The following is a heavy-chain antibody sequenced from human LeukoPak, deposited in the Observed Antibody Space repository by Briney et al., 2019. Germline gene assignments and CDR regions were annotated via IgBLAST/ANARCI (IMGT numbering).Heavy chain of an antibody. Sequence: PGRSLRLSCAASGFTFNDFAMHWVRQVPGKGLEWVSSISSSSSYIYYADSVKGRFTISRDNAKNSLYLQMNSLRAEDTAVYYCARETIVGATSWFDPWGQGTLVTVSS. J-gene: IGHJ5*02. CDR2: ISSSSSYI. D-gene: IGHD1-26*01. CDR1: GFTFNDFA. CDR3: ARETIVGATSWFDP. V-gene: IGHV3-21*01.